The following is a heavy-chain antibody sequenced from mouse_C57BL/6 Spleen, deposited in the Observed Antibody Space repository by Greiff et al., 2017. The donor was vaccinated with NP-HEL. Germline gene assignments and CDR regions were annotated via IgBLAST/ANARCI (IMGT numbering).Heavy chain of an antibody. J-gene: IGHJ2*01. CDR1: GFTFSSYA. Sequence: EVQLQESGGGLVKPGGSLKLSCAASGFTFSSYAMSWVRQTPEKRLEWVATISDGGSYTYYPDNVKGRFTITRDNATNNLYLQMSHLKSEDTAMYYCARDLLLLQGFDYWGKGTTLTVSS. V-gene: IGHV5-4*01. CDR2: ISDGGSYT. CDR3: ARDLLLLQGFDY. D-gene: IGHD1-1*01.